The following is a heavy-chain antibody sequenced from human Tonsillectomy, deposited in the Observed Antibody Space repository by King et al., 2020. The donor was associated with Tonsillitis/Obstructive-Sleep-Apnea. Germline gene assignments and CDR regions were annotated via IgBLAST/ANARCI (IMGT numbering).Heavy chain of an antibody. D-gene: IGHD3-3*01. V-gene: IGHV1-8*01. CDR1: GYTFTSYD. CDR2: MNPNSGNT. J-gene: IGHJ4*02. Sequence: QLVQSGAEVKKPGASVKVSCKASGYTFTSYDINWVRQATGQGLEWMGWMNPNSGNTGYAQKFQGRVTMTRNTPISTAYMALSSLRSEDTAVYYCARVRISPSITIFGVVRYPFDYWGQGTLVTVSS. CDR3: ARVRISPSITIFGVVRYPFDY.